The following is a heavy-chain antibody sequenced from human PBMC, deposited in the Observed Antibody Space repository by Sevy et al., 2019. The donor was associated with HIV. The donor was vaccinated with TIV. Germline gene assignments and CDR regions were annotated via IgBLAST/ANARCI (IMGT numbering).Heavy chain of an antibody. CDR1: GFDFSYNA. D-gene: IGHD5-12*01. Sequence: QLGGSLRLSCVASGFDFSYNAMNWVRQAPGKGLEWLSYISSGSSTITYANSVKGRFTISRDNAKNSLYLQLNGLRGEDTAIYYCARDLGRWLQPHSFDLWGQGTLVTVSS. V-gene: IGHV3-48*01. CDR2: ISSGSSTI. J-gene: IGHJ4*02. CDR3: ARDLGRWLQPHSFDL.